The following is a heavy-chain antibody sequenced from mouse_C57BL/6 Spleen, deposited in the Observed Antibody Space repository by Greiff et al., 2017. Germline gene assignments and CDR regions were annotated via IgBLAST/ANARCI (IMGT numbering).Heavy chain of an antibody. D-gene: IGHD1-1*01. J-gene: IGHJ1*03. CDR3: AREGIYYYGSSWYFDV. Sequence: VQLQQSGPELVKPGASVKIPCKASGYTFTDYNMDWVKQSHGKSLEWIGDINPNNGGTIYNQKFKGKATLTVDKSSSTAYMELRSLTSEDTAVYYCAREGIYYYGSSWYFDVWGTGTTVTVSS. CDR2: INPNNGGT. CDR1: GYTFTDYN. V-gene: IGHV1-18*01.